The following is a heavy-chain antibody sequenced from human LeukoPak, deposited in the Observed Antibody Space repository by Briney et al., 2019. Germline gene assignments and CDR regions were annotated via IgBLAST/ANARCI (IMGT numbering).Heavy chain of an antibody. D-gene: IGHD6-19*01. Sequence: ASVKVSCKASGYTFITYRMHWVRQAPGQGLEWMGIINPSGGSTSYAQKFQGRVTMTRHTSTTTVDMELSSLRSEDTAVYYCAREAVAGYYYFDYWGQGILVTVSS. J-gene: IGHJ4*02. CDR2: INPSGGST. V-gene: IGHV1-46*01. CDR3: AREAVAGYYYFDY. CDR1: GYTFITYR.